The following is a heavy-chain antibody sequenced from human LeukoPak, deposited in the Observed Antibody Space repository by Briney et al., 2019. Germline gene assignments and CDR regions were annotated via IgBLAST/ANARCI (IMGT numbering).Heavy chain of an antibody. J-gene: IGHJ4*02. Sequence: SETLSLTCAVYGGSFSGYYWSWIRQPPGKGLEWIGEINHSGSTNYNPSLKSRVTISVDTSKNQFSLKLSSVTAADTAVFYCARHWRSAWYLENWGQGTLVTVSS. CDR1: GGSFSGYY. CDR3: ARHWRSAWYLEN. D-gene: IGHD6-19*01. CDR2: INHSGST. V-gene: IGHV4-34*01.